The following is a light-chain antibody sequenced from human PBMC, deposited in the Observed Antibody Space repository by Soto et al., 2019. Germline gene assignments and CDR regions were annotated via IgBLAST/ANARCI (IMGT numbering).Light chain of an antibody. CDR2: GAS. V-gene: IGKV3-20*01. J-gene: IGKJ2*01. Sequence: ETVLTQSPGTLSLSPGERATLSCRASQSVSSSYLAWYQHKPGQAPRLLIYGASSRATGIPDRFSGSGSGTDFTLTNRRLEPEDFAVYYCRQCGRKPYTFGQGTKLEIK. CDR3: RQCGRKPYT. CDR1: QSVSSSY.